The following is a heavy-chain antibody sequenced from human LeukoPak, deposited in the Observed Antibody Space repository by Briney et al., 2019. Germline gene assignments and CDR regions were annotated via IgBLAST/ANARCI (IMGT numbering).Heavy chain of an antibody. D-gene: IGHD3-9*01. CDR2: IYHSGST. CDR1: GYSISSGYY. Sequence: PSETLSLTCAVSGYSISSGYYWGWIRQPPGKGLEWIGSIYHSGSTYYNPSLKSRVTISVDTSKNQFSLKLSSVTAADTAVYYCARHLIPYDILTGPWGWFDPWGQGTLVTVPS. J-gene: IGHJ5*02. CDR3: ARHLIPYDILTGPWGWFDP. V-gene: IGHV4-38-2*01.